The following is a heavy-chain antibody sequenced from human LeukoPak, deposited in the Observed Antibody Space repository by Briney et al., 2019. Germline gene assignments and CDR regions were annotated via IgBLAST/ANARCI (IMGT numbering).Heavy chain of an antibody. CDR3: ARVPIGYCTNGVCYTDYFDY. CDR1: GFTFSSYA. D-gene: IGHD2-8*01. Sequence: GGSLRLSCAASGFTFSSYAMHWVRQAPGKGLEWVAVISYDGSNKYYADSVKGRFTISRDNSKNTLYLQMNSLRAEDTAVYYCARVPIGYCTNGVCYTDYFDYWGQGTLVTVSS. J-gene: IGHJ4*02. CDR2: ISYDGSNK. V-gene: IGHV3-30-3*01.